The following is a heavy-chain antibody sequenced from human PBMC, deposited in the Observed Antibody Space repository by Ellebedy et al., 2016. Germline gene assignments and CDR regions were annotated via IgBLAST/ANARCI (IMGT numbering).Heavy chain of an antibody. Sequence: ASVKVSCXASGYTFITYYMHWVRQAPGQGLEWMGLINPSGGSATYAQKFQGRVTMTKDTSTSTVYMDLSSLRSEDTAVYYCARSIYGGNSGFDYWGQGTLVTVSS. V-gene: IGHV1-46*01. CDR3: ARSIYGGNSGFDY. CDR2: INPSGGSA. CDR1: GYTFITYY. J-gene: IGHJ4*02. D-gene: IGHD4-23*01.